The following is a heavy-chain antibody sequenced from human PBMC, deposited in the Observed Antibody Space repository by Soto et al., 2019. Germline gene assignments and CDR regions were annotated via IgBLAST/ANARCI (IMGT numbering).Heavy chain of an antibody. Sequence: QVQLVQSGAEVKKPGASVKVSCKASGYTFTSYDINWVRLATGQGLEWMGWMNPNSGNTAYAQKCQGGGTMSRNTCISTAYMELSSLRSEDTAVYYCARLKQDYAVAWGQGTLVTVAS. CDR1: GYTFTSYD. D-gene: IGHD3-16*01. V-gene: IGHV1-8*01. CDR3: ARLKQDYAVA. CDR2: MNPNSGNT. J-gene: IGHJ5*02.